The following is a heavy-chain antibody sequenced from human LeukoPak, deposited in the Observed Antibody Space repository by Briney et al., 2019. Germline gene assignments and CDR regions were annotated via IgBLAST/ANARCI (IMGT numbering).Heavy chain of an antibody. J-gene: IGHJ4*02. CDR3: ARGRLRWLRRLDY. Sequence: PSETLSLTCAVYGGSFSGYYWSWIRQPPGKGLEWMGEINHSGSTNYNPSLKSRVTISVDTSKNQFSLKLSSVTAADTAVYYCARGRLRWLRRLDYWGQGTLVTVSS. CDR2: INHSGST. V-gene: IGHV4-34*01. D-gene: IGHD5-12*01. CDR1: GGSFSGYY.